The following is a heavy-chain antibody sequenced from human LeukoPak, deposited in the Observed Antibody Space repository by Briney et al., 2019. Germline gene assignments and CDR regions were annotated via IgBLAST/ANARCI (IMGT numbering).Heavy chain of an antibody. J-gene: IGHJ4*02. CDR1: GGSISSYY. Sequence: SETLSLTCTVSGGSISSYYWSWIRQPPGKGLEWIGYIYYSGSTNYNPSLKSRVTISVDTSKNQFSLKLSSVTAADTAVYYCARRGNIASLDYWGQGTLVTVSS. CDR3: ARRGNIASLDY. CDR2: IYYSGST. D-gene: IGHD4-23*01. V-gene: IGHV4-59*08.